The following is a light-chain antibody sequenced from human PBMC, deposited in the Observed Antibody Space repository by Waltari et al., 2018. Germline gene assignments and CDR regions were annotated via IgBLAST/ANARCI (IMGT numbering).Light chain of an antibody. V-gene: IGKV1-9*01. Sequence: DIQLTQSPSFLSASVGDRVTITCRASQGISTSLAWYQQKSGKAPKLLIYVASTLQSGGPSRFSGSGSGTEFTLTISTLQPEDFATYYCQQLSSYPLTFGGGTKVEI. J-gene: IGKJ4*01. CDR1: QGISTS. CDR3: QQLSSYPLT. CDR2: VAS.